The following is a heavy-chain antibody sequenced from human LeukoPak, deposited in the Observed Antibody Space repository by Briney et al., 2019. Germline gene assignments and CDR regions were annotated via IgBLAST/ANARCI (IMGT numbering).Heavy chain of an antibody. Sequence: GGSLRLSCAASGFTFSSYWMHWVRQAPGKGLVWVSRINSDGSSTSYADSVKGRFTISRDNSQNTLYLQMNSLRAEDTAVYYCARLGSSWSFDYWGQGTLVTVSS. J-gene: IGHJ4*02. CDR3: ARLGSSWSFDY. CDR1: GFTFSSYW. V-gene: IGHV3-74*01. CDR2: INSDGSST. D-gene: IGHD6-13*01.